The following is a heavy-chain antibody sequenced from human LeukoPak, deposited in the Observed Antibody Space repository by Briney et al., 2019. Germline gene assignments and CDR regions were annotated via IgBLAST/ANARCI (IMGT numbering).Heavy chain of an antibody. J-gene: IGHJ5*02. CDR2: IYYSGST. CDR3: ARISYSSSWAPFFDP. Sequence: SETLSLTCTVSGGSISSYYWSWIRQPPGKGQEWIGYIYYSGSTNYNPSLKSRVTISVDTSKNQFSLKLSSVTAADTAVYYCARISYSSSWAPFFDPWGQGTLVTVSS. V-gene: IGHV4-59*08. D-gene: IGHD6-13*01. CDR1: GGSISSYY.